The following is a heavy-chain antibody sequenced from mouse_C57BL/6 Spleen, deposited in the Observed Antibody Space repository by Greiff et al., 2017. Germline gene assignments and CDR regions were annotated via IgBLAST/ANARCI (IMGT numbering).Heavy chain of an antibody. D-gene: IGHD2-1*01. Sequence: QVQLKQPGTELVKPGASVKLSCKASGYTFTSYWMHWVKQRPGQGLEWIGNINPSNGGTNYNEKFKSKATLTVDKSSSTAYMQLSSLTSEDSAVYYCASWGNYDWYFDVWGTGTTVTVSS. CDR3: ASWGNYDWYFDV. J-gene: IGHJ1*03. CDR1: GYTFTSYW. V-gene: IGHV1-53*01. CDR2: INPSNGGT.